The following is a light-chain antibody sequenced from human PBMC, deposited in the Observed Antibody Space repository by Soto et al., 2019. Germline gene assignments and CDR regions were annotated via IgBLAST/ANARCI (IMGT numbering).Light chain of an antibody. CDR2: GSS. CDR1: QSVDSIY. V-gene: IGKV3D-20*02. Sequence: EIVLTQSPGTVSLSPVERATLSCMASQSVDSIYLGWYQHKPGQAPRLLIFGSSTRASGIPERFSGSGSGTDFTLTISRLEPEDFAVYYCQQRSNWPLTFGGGTKVDIK. CDR3: QQRSNWPLT. J-gene: IGKJ4*01.